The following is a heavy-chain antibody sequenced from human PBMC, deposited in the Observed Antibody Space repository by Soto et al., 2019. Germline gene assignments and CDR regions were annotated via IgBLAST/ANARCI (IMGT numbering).Heavy chain of an antibody. Sequence: GGSLRLSCTASGFTFGDYAMSWFRQAPGEGLEWVGFIRSKAYGGTTEYAASVEGRFAISRDDSKSIAYLQMNSLKTEDTAVYYCTRDSGSYYQNYGMDVWGQGTTVTVSS. CDR3: TRDSGSYYQNYGMDV. CDR2: IRSKAYGGTT. D-gene: IGHD1-26*01. V-gene: IGHV3-49*03. CDR1: GFTFGDYA. J-gene: IGHJ6*02.